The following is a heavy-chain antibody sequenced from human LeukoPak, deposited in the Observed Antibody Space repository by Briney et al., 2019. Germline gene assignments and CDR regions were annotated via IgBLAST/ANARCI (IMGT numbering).Heavy chain of an antibody. D-gene: IGHD6-19*01. Sequence: PGRSLRLSCAASGFTFSSNGMHWVHQAPGKRLEWVVVISYDGSNKYYADSVKGRVTISRDNSKNKLYLQMNSLRAEDTAVYYCAKGRIAVAGTPGYWGQGTLVTVSS. CDR1: GFTFSSNG. CDR2: ISYDGSNK. J-gene: IGHJ4*02. CDR3: AKGRIAVAGTPGY. V-gene: IGHV3-30*18.